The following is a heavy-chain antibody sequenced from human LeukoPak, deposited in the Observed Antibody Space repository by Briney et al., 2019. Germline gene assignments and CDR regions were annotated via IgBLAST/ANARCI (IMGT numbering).Heavy chain of an antibody. CDR1: GYTFTSYD. CDR2: MNPNSGNT. V-gene: IGHV1-8*01. CDR3: ARYTPGIAASVGH. D-gene: IGHD6-13*01. Sequence: ASVKVSFKSSGYTFTSYDINWVRQATGQGLEWMGWMNPNSGNTGYAQKFQGRVTMPRNTAITTAYMERSSLRSEVKAVYYCARYTPGIAASVGHWGGGTLVSVSS. J-gene: IGHJ4*02.